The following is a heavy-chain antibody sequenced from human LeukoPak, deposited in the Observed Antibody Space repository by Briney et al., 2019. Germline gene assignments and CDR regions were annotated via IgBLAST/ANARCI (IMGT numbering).Heavy chain of an antibody. Sequence: ASVKVSCKASGYTFTGYYMHWVRQAPGQGLEWMAWINPTSGATNYAQKFQGRVTMTRDTSISTVYMELSRLRSDDTAVYYYARNGEYFYDRRDFDYWGQGTLVTVSS. CDR2: INPTSGAT. CDR3: ARNGEYFYDRRDFDY. J-gene: IGHJ4*02. V-gene: IGHV1-2*02. D-gene: IGHD3-22*01. CDR1: GYTFTGYY.